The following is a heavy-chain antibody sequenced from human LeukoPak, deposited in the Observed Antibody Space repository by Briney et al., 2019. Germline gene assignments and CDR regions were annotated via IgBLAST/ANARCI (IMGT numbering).Heavy chain of an antibody. CDR1: GFTFSSYW. CDR3: AREYYYGSGSYFYYYGMDV. V-gene: IGHV3-74*01. Sequence: GGSLRLSCAASGFTFSSYWMHWVRQAPGKGLVWVSRINSDGSSTSYADSVKGRFTISRDNAKNTLYLQMNSLRAEDTAVYYCAREYYYGSGSYFYYYGMDVWGQGTTVTVSS. CDR2: INSDGSST. D-gene: IGHD3-10*01. J-gene: IGHJ6*02.